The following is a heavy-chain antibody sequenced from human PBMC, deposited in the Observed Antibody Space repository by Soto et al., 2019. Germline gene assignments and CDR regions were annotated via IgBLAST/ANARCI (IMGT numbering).Heavy chain of an antibody. CDR3: ARTSHYYNGGYHSWFCP. CDR1: GDTFTYG. Sequence: ASVKVSCKASGDTFTYGISWVRQAPGQGLEWMGWISAYNGNTNYAQKLQGRVTMTTERSTRTAYMELRSLRSDDTAVYYCARTSHYYNGGYHSWFCPWDQGTLVTVSA. J-gene: IGHJ5*02. D-gene: IGHD3-10*01. CDR2: ISAYNGNT. V-gene: IGHV1-18*01.